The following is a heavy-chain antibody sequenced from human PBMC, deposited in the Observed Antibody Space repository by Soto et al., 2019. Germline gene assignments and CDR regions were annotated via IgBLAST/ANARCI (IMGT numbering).Heavy chain of an antibody. CDR1: GFTFSSYA. CDR3: AKDYEPSWGAAAGTGY. D-gene: IGHD6-13*01. J-gene: IGHJ4*02. CDR2: ISGSGGST. Sequence: GGSLRLSCAASGFTFSSYAMSWVRQAPGKGLEWVSAISGSGGSTYYADSVKGRFTISRDNSKNTLYLQMNSLRAEDTAVYYCAKDYEPSWGAAAGTGYWGQGTLVTVSS. V-gene: IGHV3-23*01.